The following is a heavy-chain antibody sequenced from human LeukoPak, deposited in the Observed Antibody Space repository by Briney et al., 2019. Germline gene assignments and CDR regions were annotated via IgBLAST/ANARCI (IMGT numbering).Heavy chain of an antibody. Sequence: GRSLRLSCAASGFTFSSYGMHWVRQAPGKGLEWVAVIWYDGSNKYYADSVKGRFTISRDNSKNTLYLQMNSLRAEDTAVYYCARKLNYYDSSGYYALGCWGQGTLVTVFS. D-gene: IGHD3-22*01. CDR1: GFTFSSYG. CDR2: IWYDGSNK. J-gene: IGHJ4*02. CDR3: ARKLNYYDSSGYYALGC. V-gene: IGHV3-33*01.